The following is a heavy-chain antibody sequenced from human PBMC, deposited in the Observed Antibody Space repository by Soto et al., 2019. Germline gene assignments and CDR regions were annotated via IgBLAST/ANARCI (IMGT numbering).Heavy chain of an antibody. J-gene: IGHJ5*01. V-gene: IGHV3-53*01. CDR1: EFTVSSNF. CDR2: IYRGGST. CDR3: VGKWFDF. Sequence: GGSLRLSCAASEFTVSSNFMNWVRQAPGKGLEWVSVIYRGGSTYYADSVKGRFTISRDNAKNTLYLHMNSLRVEDTAVYYCVGKWFDFWGEGTLVTSP.